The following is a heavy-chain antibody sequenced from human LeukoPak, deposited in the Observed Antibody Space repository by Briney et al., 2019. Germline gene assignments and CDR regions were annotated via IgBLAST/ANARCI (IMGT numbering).Heavy chain of an antibody. CDR1: GFTFSDYY. J-gene: IGHJ3*02. D-gene: IGHD5-18*01. V-gene: IGHV3-11*01. CDR3: ARGSGYSYDDAFDI. Sequence: GGSLRLSCAASGFTFSDYYMSWIRQAPGKGLEWVSYISSSSSTIYYADSVKGRFTISRDNAKNSLYLQMNSLRAEDTALYYCARGSGYSYDDAFDIWGQGTMVTVSS. CDR2: ISSSSSTI.